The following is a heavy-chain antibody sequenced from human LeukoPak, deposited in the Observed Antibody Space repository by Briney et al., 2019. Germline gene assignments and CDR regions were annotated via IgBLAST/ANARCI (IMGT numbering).Heavy chain of an antibody. CDR1: GGSISSYY. CDR2: IYYSGST. Sequence: PPETLSLTCTVSGGSISSYYWSWIRQPPGKGLEWIGYIYYSGSTNYNPSLKSRVTISVDTSKNQFSLKLSSVTAADTAVYYCARLSGRRFDFWSGSKYNWFDPWGQGTLVTVSS. CDR3: ARLSGRRFDFWSGSKYNWFDP. D-gene: IGHD3-3*01. J-gene: IGHJ5*02. V-gene: IGHV4-59*08.